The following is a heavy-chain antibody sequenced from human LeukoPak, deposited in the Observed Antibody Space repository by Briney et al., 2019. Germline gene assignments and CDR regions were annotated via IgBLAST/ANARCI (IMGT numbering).Heavy chain of an antibody. D-gene: IGHD1-26*01. CDR3: ATLGPT. V-gene: IGHV3-48*03. Sequence: GGSLGLSCAASGFSLSDYEMNWVRQTPDKGLEWVSYIGRGGRAIYYADSVKGRFTISRDDAQNTLHLQMRGLRVEDTAVYYCATLGPTWGQGTLVTVSS. CDR2: IGRGGRAI. J-gene: IGHJ4*02. CDR1: GFSLSDYE.